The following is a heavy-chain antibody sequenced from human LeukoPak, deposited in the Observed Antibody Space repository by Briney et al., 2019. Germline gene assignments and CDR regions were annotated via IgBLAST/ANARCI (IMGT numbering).Heavy chain of an antibody. V-gene: IGHV3-33*01. CDR3: ARVGSGYTVDY. D-gene: IGHD3-10*01. J-gene: IGHJ4*02. CDR2: IWFDGSKT. Sequence: GGSLRLSCAASGFTFSSFGMHWVRQAPGKGLEWVAVIWFDGSKTYYSESVKGRFTVSRDNSKNTLFLQMNSLRVEDTAVYYCARVGSGYTVDYWGQETLVTVSS. CDR1: GFTFSSFG.